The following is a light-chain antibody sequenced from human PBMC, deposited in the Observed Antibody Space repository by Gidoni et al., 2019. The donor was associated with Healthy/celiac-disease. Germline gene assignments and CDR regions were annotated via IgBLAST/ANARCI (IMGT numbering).Light chain of an antibody. CDR1: QDISNY. Sequence: DHQMTQSPSSLSASGGDRVTITCQASQDISNYLHWYQQKPGKAPKLLIYDASNLETVVPSRCSGSGSGKYFTFTISSLHPEVIATYYCQQYDNLPTFGQGTRLEIK. CDR2: DAS. V-gene: IGKV1-33*01. CDR3: QQYDNLPT. J-gene: IGKJ5*01.